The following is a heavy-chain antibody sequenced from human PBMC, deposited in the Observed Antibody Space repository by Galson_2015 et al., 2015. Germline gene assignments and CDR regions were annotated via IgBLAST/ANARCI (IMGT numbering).Heavy chain of an antibody. CDR2: IIPIFGIA. J-gene: IGHJ5*02. Sequence: QSGAEVKKPGASVKVSCKASGGTFSSYAISWVRQAPGQGLEWMGGIIPIFGIANYAQKFQGRVTITADKSTSTAYMELSSLRSEDTAVYYCARDLVVVQKGPGWFDPWGQGTLVTVSS. D-gene: IGHD2-2*01. CDR3: ARDLVVVQKGPGWFDP. CDR1: GGTFSSYA. V-gene: IGHV1-69*10.